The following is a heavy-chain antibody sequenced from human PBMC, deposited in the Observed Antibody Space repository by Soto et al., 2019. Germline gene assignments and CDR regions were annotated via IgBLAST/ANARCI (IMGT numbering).Heavy chain of an antibody. CDR3: ARSDHYYYDSSGYWDY. D-gene: IGHD3-22*01. V-gene: IGHV4-61*08. CDR1: GGSISSGGYS. J-gene: IGHJ4*02. Sequence: PSETLSLTCAVSGGSISSGGYSWSWIRQPPGKGLEWIGYIYYSGSTNYNPSLKSRLTISVDTSKNQFSLKLSSVTAADTAVYYCARSDHYYYDSSGYWDYWGQGTLVTVSS. CDR2: IYYSGST.